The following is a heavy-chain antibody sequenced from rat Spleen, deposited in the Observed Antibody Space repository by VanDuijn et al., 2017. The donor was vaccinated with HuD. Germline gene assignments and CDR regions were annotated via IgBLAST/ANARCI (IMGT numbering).Heavy chain of an antibody. D-gene: IGHD2-1*01. CDR1: GFTFSGYY. J-gene: IGHJ2*01. V-gene: IGHV5-7*01. CDR3: ARRYDFDY. CDR2: ISFDGIST. Sequence: EVQLVESGGGLVQPGRSMKLSCAASGFTFSGYYMAWVRQAPTKGLEWVATISFDGISTYYRDSVQGRFTISRDNAKSALYLQMDSLRSEDTATYYCARRYDFDYWGQGVMVTVSS.